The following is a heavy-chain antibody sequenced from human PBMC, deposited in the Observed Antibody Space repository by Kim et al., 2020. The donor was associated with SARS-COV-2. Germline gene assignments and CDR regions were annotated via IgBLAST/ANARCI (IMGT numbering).Heavy chain of an antibody. CDR3: ARHPEKDSSGWTPLWYFDL. J-gene: IGHJ2*01. CDR1: GGSISSSSYY. V-gene: IGHV4-39*01. D-gene: IGHD6-19*01. CDR2: IYYSGST. Sequence: SQTLSLTCTVSGGSISSSSYYWGWLRQPPGKGLEWIGSIYYSGSTYYNPSLKSRVTISVDTSKNQFSLKLSSVTAADTAVYYCARHPEKDSSGWTPLWYFDLWGRGTLVTVSS.